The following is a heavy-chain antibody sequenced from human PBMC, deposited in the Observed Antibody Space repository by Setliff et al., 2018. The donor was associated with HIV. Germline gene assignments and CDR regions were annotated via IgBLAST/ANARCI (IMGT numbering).Heavy chain of an antibody. CDR3: ARSNLRRYGDPDWYFDL. CDR1: GFTFTDYT. CDR2: IYTGGAT. Sequence: GGSLRLSCAASGFTFTDYTMNWVRQAPGKGLEWVSVIYTGGATFYADSVKARFTISRDNSRNTLYLQMNSLRAEDTAVYYCARSNLRRYGDPDWYFDLWGRGTLVTVSS. J-gene: IGHJ2*01. D-gene: IGHD4-17*01. V-gene: IGHV3-66*02.